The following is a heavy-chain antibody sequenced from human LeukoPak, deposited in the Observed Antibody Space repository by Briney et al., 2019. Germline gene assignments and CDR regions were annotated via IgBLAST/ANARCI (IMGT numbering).Heavy chain of an antibody. CDR2: IYTSGST. Sequence: SEALSLTCTVSGGSISSGSYYWSCLRQPAGKGLEWIGRIYTSGSTNYNPSLKSRVTISVDTSKNQFSLKLSSVTATDTAVYYCARSPYYYDSTNYFDYWGQGTLVTVSS. CDR1: GGSISSGSYY. V-gene: IGHV4-61*02. CDR3: ARSPYYYDSTNYFDY. D-gene: IGHD3-22*01. J-gene: IGHJ4*02.